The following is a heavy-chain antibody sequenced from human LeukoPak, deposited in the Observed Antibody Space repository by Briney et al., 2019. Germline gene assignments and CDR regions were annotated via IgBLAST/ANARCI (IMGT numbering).Heavy chain of an antibody. Sequence: GGSLRLSCAASGFTFSSYSMNWVRQAPGKGLEWVSSISSSSSYIYYADSVKGRFTISRDNAKNSLYLQMNSLRAEDTAVYYCARGPIEEPLLWFGELSVFLFDYWGQGTLVTVSS. CDR2: ISSSSSYI. CDR1: GFTFSSYS. V-gene: IGHV3-21*01. J-gene: IGHJ4*02. D-gene: IGHD3-10*01. CDR3: ARGPIEEPLLWFGELSVFLFDY.